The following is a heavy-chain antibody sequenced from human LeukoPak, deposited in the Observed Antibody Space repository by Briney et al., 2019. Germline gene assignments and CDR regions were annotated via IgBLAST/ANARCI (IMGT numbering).Heavy chain of an antibody. Sequence: GASVKVSCKASGYTFTGYYMHWVRQAPGQGLEWMGRINPNSGGTNYAQKFQGRVTMTRDTSISTAYMELSRLRSDDTALYYCTRVLYPRGYYYGSGSHTFDYWGQGTLVTVSS. V-gene: IGHV1-2*06. J-gene: IGHJ4*02. D-gene: IGHD3-10*01. CDR3: TRVLYPRGYYYGSGSHTFDY. CDR1: GYTFTGYY. CDR2: INPNSGGT.